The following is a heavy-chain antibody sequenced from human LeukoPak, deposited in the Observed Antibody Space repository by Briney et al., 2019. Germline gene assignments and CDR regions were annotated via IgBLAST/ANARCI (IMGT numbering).Heavy chain of an antibody. Sequence: PGGSLRLSCAASGFTFSSYGMHWVRQAPGKGLEWVAFIRYDGSNKYYADSVKGRFTISRDNSKNTLYLQMNSLRAEDTAVYYCARKVGIFDAFDIWGRGTFVTVSS. V-gene: IGHV3-30*02. CDR1: GFTFSSYG. CDR2: IRYDGSNK. CDR3: ARKVGIFDAFDI. D-gene: IGHD2-21*01. J-gene: IGHJ3*02.